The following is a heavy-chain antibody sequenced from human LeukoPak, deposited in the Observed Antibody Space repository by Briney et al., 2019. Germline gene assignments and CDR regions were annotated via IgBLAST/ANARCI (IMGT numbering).Heavy chain of an antibody. J-gene: IGHJ2*01. CDR3: AKDPGTRSHEWYFDL. V-gene: IGHV3-74*01. CDR2: MMRAGRTT. CDR1: RLSFNSKM. D-gene: IGHD1-1*01. Sequence: GGSLSLSCTGSRLSFNSKMMHWVRQDAGKGGVWVCRMMRAGRTTSYADSAQGRFTSSSNNSKNTVYLQMNSLRVVDTAIYYCAKDPGTRSHEWYFDLWGRGTQVTVSS.